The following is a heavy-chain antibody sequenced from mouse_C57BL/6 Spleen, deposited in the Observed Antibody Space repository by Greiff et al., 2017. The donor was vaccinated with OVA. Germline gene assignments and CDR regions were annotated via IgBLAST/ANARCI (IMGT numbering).Heavy chain of an antibody. CDR2: IWRGGST. CDR1: GFSLTSYG. D-gene: IGHD2-4*01. J-gene: IGHJ4*01. CDR3: AKEGLHYYAMDY. V-gene: IGHV2-5*01. Sequence: VQGVESGPGLVQPSQSLSITCTVSGFSLTSYGVHWVRQSPGKGLEWLGVIWRGGSTDYNAAFMSRLSITKDNSKSQVFFKMNSLQADDTAIYYCAKEGLHYYAMDYWGQGTSVTVSS.